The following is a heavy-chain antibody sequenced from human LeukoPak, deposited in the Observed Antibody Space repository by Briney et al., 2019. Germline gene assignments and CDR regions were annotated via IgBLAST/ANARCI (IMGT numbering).Heavy chain of an antibody. CDR2: ISAYDAKT. CDR1: GYTFVRHG. D-gene: IGHD3-16*02. CDR3: ARDSRSPGPVFSDY. J-gene: IGHJ4*02. V-gene: IGHV1-18*01. Sequence: ASVMVSCRASGYTFVRHGVNWVRQAPGQGLEWMGWISAYDAKTHYAERLQGKVTMTRDISASTVYMELRSLTSDDTAVYYCARDSRSPGPVFSDYWGRGTLVTVSS.